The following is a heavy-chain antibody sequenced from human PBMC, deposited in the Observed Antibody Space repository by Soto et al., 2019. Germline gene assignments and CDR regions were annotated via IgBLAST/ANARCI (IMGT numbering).Heavy chain of an antibody. J-gene: IGHJ3*02. V-gene: IGHV4-31*03. CDR2: IYYSGST. D-gene: IGHD3-10*01. CDR1: GGSISSGGYY. Sequence: PSETLSLTCTVSGGSISSGGYYWSWIRQHPGKGLEWIGYIYYSGSTYYNPSLKSRVTISVDTSKNQFSLKLSSVTAAGTAVYYCAREEQLLWFGELSPGAFDIWGQGTMVTVSS. CDR3: AREEQLLWFGELSPGAFDI.